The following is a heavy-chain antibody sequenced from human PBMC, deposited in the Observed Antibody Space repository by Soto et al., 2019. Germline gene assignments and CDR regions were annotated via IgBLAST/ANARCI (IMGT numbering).Heavy chain of an antibody. CDR1: GLTFRSHW. V-gene: IGHV3-7*01. J-gene: IGHJ4*02. CDR2: MNPDGSKK. D-gene: IGHD2-2*01. CDR3: ARDPAFGAMDY. Sequence: GGSLRLSCAVSGLTFRSHWMSWVRQAPGKGLEWVALMNPDGSKKFYVDSAKGRFTISRDNVKDSLYLQMDSLRAEDTAVYYCARDPAFGAMDYWGQGALVTVSS.